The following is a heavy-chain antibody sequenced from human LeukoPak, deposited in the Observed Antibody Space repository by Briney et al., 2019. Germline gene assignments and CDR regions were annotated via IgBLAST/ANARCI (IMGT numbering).Heavy chain of an antibody. D-gene: IGHD1-26*01. Sequence: GGSLRLSCAGSGFAFSNYWVHWVRQAPGKGLEWVSSISSSSSYIYYADSVKGRFTISRDNANSSLYLQMDSLTAEDTAVFYCARVGSRGYYFDYWGQGTLVSVSS. CDR1: GFAFSNYW. J-gene: IGHJ4*02. CDR3: ARVGSRGYYFDY. V-gene: IGHV3-21*01. CDR2: ISSSSSYI.